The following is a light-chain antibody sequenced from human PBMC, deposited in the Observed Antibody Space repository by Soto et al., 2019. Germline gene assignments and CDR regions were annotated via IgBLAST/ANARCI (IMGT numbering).Light chain of an antibody. J-gene: IGKJ4*01. CDR3: QQYIRWPLT. Sequence: EIVMTQSPATLSVSPGERATLSCRASQSVSSNLAWYLQKPGQAPSLLIYGASTRATGTPARFSGSGSGTEFTLTISSLQSEDFAVYYCQQYIRWPLTFGGGTKVEIK. V-gene: IGKV3-15*01. CDR2: GAS. CDR1: QSVSSN.